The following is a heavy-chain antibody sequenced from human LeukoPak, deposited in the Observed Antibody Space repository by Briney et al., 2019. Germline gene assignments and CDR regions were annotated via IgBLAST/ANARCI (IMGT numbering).Heavy chain of an antibody. CDR2: IYYSGST. D-gene: IGHD6-19*01. CDR1: GGSISSSSYY. V-gene: IGHV4-39*02. Sequence: SETLSLTCTVSGGSISSSSYYWGWIRQPPGKGLEWIGSIYYSGSTYYNPSLKSRVTISVDTSKNQFSLKLSSVTAADMAVYYCAREVSSGWYLSAFDIWGQGTMVTVSS. CDR3: AREVSSGWYLSAFDI. J-gene: IGHJ3*02.